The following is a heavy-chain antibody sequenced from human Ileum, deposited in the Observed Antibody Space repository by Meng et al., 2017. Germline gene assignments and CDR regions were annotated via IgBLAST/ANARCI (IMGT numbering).Heavy chain of an antibody. CDR3: ARDTGYKDF. J-gene: IGHJ4*02. CDR2: MDPNSGGT. Sequence: VSVKVSCKASGYTFIGYYIHWVRQAPRQGLEWLGWMDPNSGGTNYAPKFQGRVTMTRDTSITTAYMDLSGLTSDDTAIYYCARDTGYKDFWGQGTLVTVSS. D-gene: IGHD5-24*01. V-gene: IGHV1-2*02. CDR1: GYTFIGYY.